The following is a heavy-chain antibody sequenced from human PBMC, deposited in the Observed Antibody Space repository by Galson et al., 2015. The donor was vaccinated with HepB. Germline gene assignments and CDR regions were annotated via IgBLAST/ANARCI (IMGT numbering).Heavy chain of an antibody. CDR2: ISTYNGNT. Sequence: SVKVSCKASGYNFINYAINWVRQAPGQGLEWMGWISTYNGNTKYAQKLQGRVTMTTDTSTSTAYMEPRSLRSDDTAVYYCARDVVPTTMGHYYYYYMDVWGKGTTVTVSS. V-gene: IGHV1-18*01. D-gene: IGHD2-2*01. CDR3: ARDVVPTTMGHYYYYYMDV. CDR1: GYNFINYA. J-gene: IGHJ6*03.